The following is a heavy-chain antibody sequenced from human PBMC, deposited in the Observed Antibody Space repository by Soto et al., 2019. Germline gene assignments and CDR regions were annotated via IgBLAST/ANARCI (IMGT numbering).Heavy chain of an antibody. CDR2: INWNGGST. Sequence: PGGSLRLSCAASGFTFDDYGMSWVRQAPGKGLEWVSGINWNGGSTGYADSVKGRFTISRDNAKNSLYLQMNSLRAEDTALYHCARYKGSAAAGTFFDYWVKGTLVT. D-gene: IGHD6-13*01. J-gene: IGHJ4*02. CDR1: GFTFDDYG. CDR3: ARYKGSAAAGTFFDY. V-gene: IGHV3-20*01.